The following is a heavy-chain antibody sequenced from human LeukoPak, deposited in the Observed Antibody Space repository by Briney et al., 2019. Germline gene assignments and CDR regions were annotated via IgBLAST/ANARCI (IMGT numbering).Heavy chain of an antibody. D-gene: IGHD6-6*01. CDR2: IYYSGRT. J-gene: IGHJ4*02. Sequence: SETLSLTCTVSGGSISSYYWSWVRQPPGKGLEWIGYIYYSGRTNYKPSLKSRLTISVDTSKNQFSLKLSSVTAADTAVYYCASQSIAARPIVYWGQGTLVTVSS. CDR1: GGSISSYY. CDR3: ASQSIAARPIVY. V-gene: IGHV4-59*01.